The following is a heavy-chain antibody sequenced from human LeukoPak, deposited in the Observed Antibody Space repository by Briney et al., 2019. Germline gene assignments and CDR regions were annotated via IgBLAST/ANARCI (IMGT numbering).Heavy chain of an antibody. Sequence: PSETLSLTCTVSGGSISSGGYYWTWIRQHPGKGLEWIGYIYYSGTTYYNPSLKSRVTISVDTSKNQFSLKLSSVTAADTAVYYCARDDRGGKRVRSIEVRGVIIRPSSIWGQGTMVTVSS. J-gene: IGHJ3*02. CDR2: IYYSGTT. D-gene: IGHD3-10*01. V-gene: IGHV4-31*03. CDR1: GGSISSGGYY. CDR3: ARDDRGGKRVRSIEVRGVIIRPSSI.